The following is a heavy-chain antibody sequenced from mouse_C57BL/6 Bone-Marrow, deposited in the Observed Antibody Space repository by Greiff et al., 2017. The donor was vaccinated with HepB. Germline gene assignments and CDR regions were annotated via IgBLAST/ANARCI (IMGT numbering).Heavy chain of an antibody. CDR1: GFTFSDYG. CDR3: AVVAHWYFDV. J-gene: IGHJ1*03. CDR2: ISSGSSTI. D-gene: IGHD1-1*01. Sequence: EVQLVESGGGLVKPGGSLKLSCAASGFTFSDYGMHWVRQAPEKGLEWVAYISSGSSTIYYADTVKGRFTISRDNAKNTLFLQMTSLRSEDTAMYYCAVVAHWYFDVWGTGTTVTVSS. V-gene: IGHV5-17*01.